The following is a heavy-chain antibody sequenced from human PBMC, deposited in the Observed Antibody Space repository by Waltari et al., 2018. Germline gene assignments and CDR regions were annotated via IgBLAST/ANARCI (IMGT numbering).Heavy chain of an antibody. Sequence: QVQLVQSGAEVKKPGSSVKVSCRASGGTFGRFALSWVRQAPGQGLEWMAGIIPIVGTPNYAQKFQGRVNVAADESTSTAYMELSSLRSDDTAIYYCAKRIVGGPFDVWGQGTVVIVSS. J-gene: IGHJ3*01. CDR3: AKRIVGGPFDV. CDR2: IIPIVGTP. V-gene: IGHV1-69*12. CDR1: GGTFGRFA. D-gene: IGHD1-26*01.